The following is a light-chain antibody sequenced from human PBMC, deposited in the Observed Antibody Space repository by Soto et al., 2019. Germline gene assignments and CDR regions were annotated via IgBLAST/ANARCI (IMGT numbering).Light chain of an antibody. J-gene: IGLJ3*02. V-gene: IGLV2-8*01. CDR1: SSDIGGYNS. Sequence: QSVLTQPPSASGSPGQSVTISCTGTSSDIGGYNSVSWYQQHPGKAPRLMIYEVNKRPSGVPDRFSGSKSGYTASLTVSGLQTEGEAFYYCSSSAGIYHYLVFGGGTQLTVL. CDR2: EVN. CDR3: SSSAGIYHYLV.